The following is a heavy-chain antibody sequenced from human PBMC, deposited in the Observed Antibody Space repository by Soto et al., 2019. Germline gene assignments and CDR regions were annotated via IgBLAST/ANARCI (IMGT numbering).Heavy chain of an antibody. J-gene: IGHJ6*02. V-gene: IGHV1-3*01. CDR3: ARDPNDSSAYYHHYYYGMDV. CDR2: INAGNGNT. Sequence: QIQLMQSGAEVKKPGASVKVSCKASGYTFTSYGIHWVRQAPGQRLEWTGWINAGNGNTKYSEKFQGRVTSNRDTSASTAYLELSSLRSEDTAVYYCARDPNDSSAYYHHYYYGMDVWGQGTTVTVSS. D-gene: IGHD3-22*01. CDR1: GYTFTSYG.